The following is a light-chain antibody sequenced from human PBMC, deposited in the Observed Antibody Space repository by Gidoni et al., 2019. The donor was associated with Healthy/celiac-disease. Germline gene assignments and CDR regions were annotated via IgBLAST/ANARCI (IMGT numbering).Light chain of an antibody. CDR1: QEISNC. CDR3: QQYDNIPQYT. J-gene: IGKJ2*01. V-gene: IGKV1-33*01. Sequence: EILISHSPSSLSASVGDRVPITSQASQEISNCLYSYQQKPGKAPKLLIYDASNLETGVPSRLSGSGSATDLTFIISSMQPADIATDYCQQYDNIPQYTFGHGTKLEIK. CDR2: DAS.